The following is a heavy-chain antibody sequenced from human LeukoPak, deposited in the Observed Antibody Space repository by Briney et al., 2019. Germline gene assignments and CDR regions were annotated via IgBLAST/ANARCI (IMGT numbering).Heavy chain of an antibody. D-gene: IGHD3-22*01. CDR2: IYSGGST. CDR3: ASTLYYYDSSGYYPPDY. V-gene: IGHV3-53*01. CDR1: GFTVSSNY. Sequence: PGGSLRLSCAASGFTVSSNYMSWVRQAPGKGLEWVSVIYSGGSTYYADSVKGRFTISRGNSKNTLYLQMNSLRAEDTAVYYCASTLYYYDSSGYYPPDYWGQGTLVTVSS. J-gene: IGHJ4*02.